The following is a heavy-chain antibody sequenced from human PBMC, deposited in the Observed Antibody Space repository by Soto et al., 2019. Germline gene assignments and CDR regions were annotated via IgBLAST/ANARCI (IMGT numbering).Heavy chain of an antibody. J-gene: IGHJ6*02. CDR1: GFTFSSYA. V-gene: IGHV3-23*01. CDR3: ALWNLRPHTATREGYGMDV. D-gene: IGHD5-18*01. CDR2: ISGSGGST. Sequence: EVQLLESGGGLVQPGGSLRLSCAASGFTFSSYAMSWVRQAPGKGLEWVSAISGSGGSTYYADSVKGRFTISRDNSNNTLYLQMNSLRAEDTAVYYCALWNLRPHTATREGYGMDVWGQGTTVTVSS.